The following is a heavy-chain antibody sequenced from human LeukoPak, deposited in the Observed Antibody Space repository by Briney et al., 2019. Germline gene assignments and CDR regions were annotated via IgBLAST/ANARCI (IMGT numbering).Heavy chain of an antibody. CDR3: AKSRSDYYYYGMDV. CDR1: GFTFDGYA. J-gene: IGHJ6*02. CDR2: ISWNSGSV. Sequence: GGSLRLSCAASGFTFDGYAMHRVRQAPGKGLEWVSGISWNSGSVGSADSVKGRFTISRDNAKNSLYLQMDSLRAEDTALYYCAKSRSDYYYYGMDVWGQGTTVTVSS. V-gene: IGHV3-9*01.